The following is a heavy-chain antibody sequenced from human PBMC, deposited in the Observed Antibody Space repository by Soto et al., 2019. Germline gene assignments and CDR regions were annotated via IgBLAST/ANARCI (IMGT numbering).Heavy chain of an antibody. D-gene: IGHD3-9*01. CDR1: GFTFSSYA. J-gene: IGHJ5*02. CDR3: AKDRAGRIYYDILTGPAPFDP. V-gene: IGHV3-23*01. Sequence: EVQLLESGGGLVQPGGSLRLSCAASGFTFSSYAMSWVRQAPGKGLEWVSAISGSGGSTYYADSVKGRFTISRDNYKNTLYLQMNSLRAEDTAVYYCAKDRAGRIYYDILTGPAPFDPWGQGTLVTVSS. CDR2: ISGSGGST.